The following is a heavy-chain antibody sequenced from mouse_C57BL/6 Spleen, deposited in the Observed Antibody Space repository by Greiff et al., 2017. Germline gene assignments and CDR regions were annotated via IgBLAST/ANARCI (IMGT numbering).Heavy chain of an antibody. CDR3: ARSNSNYVFAY. CDR2: IYPGDGDT. D-gene: IGHD2-5*01. V-gene: IGHV1-82*01. Sequence: VQLKESGPELVKPGASVKISCKASGYAFSSYWMNWVKQRPGKGLEWIGRIYPGDGDTHYNGKFKGKATLTADKSSSTSYMQLSSLSSEDSAVYFCARSNSNYVFAYWGQGTLVTVSA. J-gene: IGHJ3*01. CDR1: GYAFSSYW.